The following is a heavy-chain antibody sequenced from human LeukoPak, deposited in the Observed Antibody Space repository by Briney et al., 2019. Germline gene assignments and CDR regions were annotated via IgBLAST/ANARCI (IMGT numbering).Heavy chain of an antibody. Sequence: GESLKISCKGSGYSFTSYWIGWVRQMPGKGLEWMGIIYPGDSDTRYSPSFQGQVTISADKSISTAYLQWSSLKASDTAMYYRARPLAVAGTSWSEIDAFDIWGQGTMVTVSS. J-gene: IGHJ3*02. CDR1: GYSFTSYW. D-gene: IGHD6-19*01. V-gene: IGHV5-51*01. CDR3: ARPLAVAGTSWSEIDAFDI. CDR2: IYPGDSDT.